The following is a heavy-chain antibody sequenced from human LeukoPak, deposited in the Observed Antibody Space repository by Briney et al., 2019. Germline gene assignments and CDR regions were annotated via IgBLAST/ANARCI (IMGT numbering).Heavy chain of an antibody. V-gene: IGHV3-21*01. D-gene: IGHD3-10*01. CDR3: ARAPYGSGTYWYFDL. CDR1: GFTFSNYG. J-gene: IGHJ2*01. Sequence: GGSLRLSCAASGFTFSNYGMHWVRQAPGRGLEWVSSISSSSSYIYYADSMKGRFTISRDNAKNSLYLQMNSLRAEDTAVYYCARAPYGSGTYWYFDLWGRGTLVTVSS. CDR2: ISSSSSYI.